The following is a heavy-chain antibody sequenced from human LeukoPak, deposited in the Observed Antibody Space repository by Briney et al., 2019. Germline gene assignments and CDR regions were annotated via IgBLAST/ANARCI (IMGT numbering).Heavy chain of an antibody. CDR2: ISAYNGNT. D-gene: IGHD4-17*01. V-gene: IGHV1-18*01. CDR3: ARSDYGDFRAPFDY. Sequence: GASVKVSCKASGYTFTSYGISWVRQAPGQGLEWMGWISAYNGNTYYAQKLQGRVTMTTDTSTSTAYMELRSLRSDDTAVYYCARSDYGDFRAPFDYWGQGTLVTVSS. CDR1: GYTFTSYG. J-gene: IGHJ4*02.